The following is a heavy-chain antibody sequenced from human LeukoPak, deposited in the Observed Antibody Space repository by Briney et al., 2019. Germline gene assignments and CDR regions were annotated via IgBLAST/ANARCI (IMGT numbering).Heavy chain of an antibody. Sequence: ASVTVSFKASGYTFTDYYMHWVRQAPGQGLEWMGRIKPNSGGTNYGQKFQGRVTMTRDTSISIAYMELSRLTSDDTSVYHCARSGYCSGGSCFLTYWGQGTLVTVSS. CDR2: IKPNSGGT. CDR1: GYTFTDYY. CDR3: ARSGYCSGGSCFLTY. V-gene: IGHV1-2*06. J-gene: IGHJ4*02. D-gene: IGHD2-15*01.